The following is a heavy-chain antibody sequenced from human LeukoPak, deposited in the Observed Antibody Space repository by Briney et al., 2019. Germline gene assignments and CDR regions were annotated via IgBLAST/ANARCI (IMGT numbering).Heavy chain of an antibody. V-gene: IGHV3-23*01. CDR1: GFPFSNFA. Sequence: GGSLRLSCASSGFPFSNFAMSWVRLAPVKGLEWVSGISGSGGSTYYADSVKGRFTISRDNSKNTLYLQMNSLRAEDTAVYYCARDSPPGYSYGMDVWGQGTTVTVSS. J-gene: IGHJ6*02. CDR2: ISGSGGST. CDR3: ARDSPPGYSYGMDV.